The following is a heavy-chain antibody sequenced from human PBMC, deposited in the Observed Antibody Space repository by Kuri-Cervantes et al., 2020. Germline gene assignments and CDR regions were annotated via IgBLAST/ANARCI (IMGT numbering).Heavy chain of an antibody. CDR1: GGSISSYY. V-gene: IGHV4-59*06. CDR2: IYYSGST. J-gene: IGHJ3*02. Sequence: ESLKISCTVSGGSISSYYWSWIRQPAGKGLEWIGYIYYSGSTYYNPSLKSRVTISVDTSKNQFSLKLSSVTAADTAVYYCARYSSSPRGAFDIWGQGTMVTVSS. CDR3: ARYSSSPRGAFDI. D-gene: IGHD6-13*01.